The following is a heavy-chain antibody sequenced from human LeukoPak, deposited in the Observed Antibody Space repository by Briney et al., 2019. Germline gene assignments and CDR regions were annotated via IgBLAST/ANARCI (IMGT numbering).Heavy chain of an antibody. CDR1: GGTFSSYA. D-gene: IGHD5-24*01. J-gene: IGHJ4*02. CDR2: IIPILGIA. V-gene: IGHV1-69*04. Sequence: SVKVSCKASGGTFSSYAISWVRQAPGQGLEWMGRIIPILGIANYAQKFQGRVTITADKSTSTAYMELSSLRSEDTAVYYCARDWNGEMATITLGYWGQGTLVTVSS. CDR3: ARDWNGEMATITLGY.